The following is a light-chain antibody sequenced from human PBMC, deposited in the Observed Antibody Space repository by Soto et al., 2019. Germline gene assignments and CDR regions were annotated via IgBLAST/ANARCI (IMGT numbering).Light chain of an antibody. V-gene: IGKV3-20*01. J-gene: IGKJ1*01. CDR1: RIFSINY. CDR2: GAS. CDR3: QQYGSSPPT. Sequence: EIVLTQSPGTLSWSPGERPTLSSRPSRIFSINYLAWYRLKPGQAPRLLIYGASYRATDIPGRFSGSGSGTDFTLTITRLEPEDFAVYYCQQYGSSPPTFGPGTRVEIK.